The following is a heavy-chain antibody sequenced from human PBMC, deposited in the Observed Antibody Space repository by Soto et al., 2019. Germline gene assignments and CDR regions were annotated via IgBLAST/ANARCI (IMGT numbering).Heavy chain of an antibody. CDR1: GFTFSSYG. V-gene: IGHV3-30*18. D-gene: IGHD6-6*01. CDR2: ISYDGSNK. Sequence: PGGSLRLSCAASGFTFSSYGMHWVRQAPGKGMEWVAVISYDGSNKYYADSVKGRFTISRDNSKNTLYLQMNSLRAEDTAVYYCAKDDAIAARPPESYYYGMDVWGQGTTVTVSS. CDR3: AKDDAIAARPPESYYYGMDV. J-gene: IGHJ6*02.